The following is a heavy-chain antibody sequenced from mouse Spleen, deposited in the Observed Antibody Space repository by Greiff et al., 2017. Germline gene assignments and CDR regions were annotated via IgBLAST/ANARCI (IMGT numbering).Heavy chain of an antibody. CDR1: GYTFTSYW. J-gene: IGHJ3*01. V-gene: IGHV1-61*01. CDR3: AIFYYSYYSYDEGLAY. CDR2: IYPSDSET. Sequence: QVQLQQPGAELVRPGSSVKLSCKASGYTFTSYWMDWVKQRPGQGLEWIGNIYPSDSETHYNQKFKDKATLTVDKSSSTAYMQLSSLTSEDSAVYYCAIFYYSYYSYDEGLAYWGQGTLVTVSA. D-gene: IGHD2-12*01.